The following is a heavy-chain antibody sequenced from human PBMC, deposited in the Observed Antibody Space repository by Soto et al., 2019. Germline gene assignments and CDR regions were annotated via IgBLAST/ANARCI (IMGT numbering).Heavy chain of an antibody. CDR3: ARGRHFYYYMDV. V-gene: IGHV3-48*01. J-gene: IGHJ6*03. Sequence: GGSLRLSCAASGFTFSSYSMNWVRQAPGKGLEWVSYISSSSSTIYYADSVKGRFTISRDNAKNSLYLQMNSLRAEDTAVYYCARGRHFYYYMDVWGKGTTVTVSS. CDR2: ISSSSSTI. D-gene: IGHD3-3*02. CDR1: GFTFSSYS.